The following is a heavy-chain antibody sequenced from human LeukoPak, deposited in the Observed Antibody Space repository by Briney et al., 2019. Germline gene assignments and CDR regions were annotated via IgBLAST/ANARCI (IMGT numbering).Heavy chain of an antibody. CDR3: AKDKSAYGSGSYCGGPFDY. CDR1: GFTFSSYA. D-gene: IGHD3-10*01. J-gene: IGHJ4*02. CDR2: ISGSGGST. Sequence: QSGGSLRLSCAASGFTFSSYAMSWVRQAPGKGLEWVSAISGSGGSTYYADSVKGRFTISRDNSKNTLYLQMNSLRAEDTAVYYCAKDKSAYGSGSYCGGPFDYWGQGTLVIVSS. V-gene: IGHV3-23*01.